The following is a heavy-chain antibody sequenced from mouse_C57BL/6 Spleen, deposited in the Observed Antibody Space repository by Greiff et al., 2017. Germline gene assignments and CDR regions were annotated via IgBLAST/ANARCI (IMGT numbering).Heavy chain of an antibody. D-gene: IGHD1-1*01. CDR2: ISSGSSTI. CDR1: GFTFSDYG. CDR3: ARGGYGSSPSFDY. J-gene: IGHJ2*01. Sequence: VQLKESGGGLVKPGGSLKLSCAASGFTFSDYGMHWVRQAPEKGLEWVAYISSGSSTIYYADTVKGRFTISRDNAKNTLFLQMTSLRSEDTAMYYCARGGYGSSPSFDYWGQGTTLTVSS. V-gene: IGHV5-17*01.